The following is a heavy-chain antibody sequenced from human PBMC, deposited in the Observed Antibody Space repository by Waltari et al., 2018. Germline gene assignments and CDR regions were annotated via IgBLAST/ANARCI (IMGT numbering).Heavy chain of an antibody. Sequence: EVQLVQSGAEVKKPGATVKISCKVSGYTFTDYYMHWVQQAPGKGLEWMGLVDPEDGETIYAERFQGGVTITADTSTDTAYMELSSLRSEDTAVYYCATEILYFDWQRSEGVDYWGQGTLVTVSS. V-gene: IGHV1-69-2*01. D-gene: IGHD3-9*01. CDR3: ATEILYFDWQRSEGVDY. J-gene: IGHJ4*02. CDR1: GYTFTDYY. CDR2: VDPEDGET.